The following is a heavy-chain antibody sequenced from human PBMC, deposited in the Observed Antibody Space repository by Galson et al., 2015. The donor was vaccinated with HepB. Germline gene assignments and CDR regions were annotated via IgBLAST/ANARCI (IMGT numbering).Heavy chain of an antibody. Sequence: SLRLSCAASGFEFSSYGMTWVRQAPGKGLEWVSVMSGSTVSSYYADSVKGRFTISRDNSKNTLYLQMNSLRAENTAVYYCAKRALSSTWKSPWFDWFDSWGQGTLVTVSS. CDR3: AKRALSSTWKSPWFDWFDS. CDR2: MSGSTVSS. D-gene: IGHD2-2*01. V-gene: IGHV3-23*01. J-gene: IGHJ5*01. CDR1: GFEFSSYG.